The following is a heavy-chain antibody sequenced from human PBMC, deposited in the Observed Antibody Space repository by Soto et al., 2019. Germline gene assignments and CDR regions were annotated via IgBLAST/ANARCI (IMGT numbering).Heavy chain of an antibody. CDR1: ELNFSTYA. V-gene: IGHV3-23*01. Sequence: GGPLRLSCAASELNFSTYAMSWVRQAPGKGLEWVSAISGSGSSTYYADSVKGRFTISRDNSKNTLYLQMNSLRAEDTAVYYCTKGGGSCCFDCWGQGTLVTVSS. CDR2: ISGSGSST. CDR3: TKGGGSCCFDC. J-gene: IGHJ4*02. D-gene: IGHD2-15*01.